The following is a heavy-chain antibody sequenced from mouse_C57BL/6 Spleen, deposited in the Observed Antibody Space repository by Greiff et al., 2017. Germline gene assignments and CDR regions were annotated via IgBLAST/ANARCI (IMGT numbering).Heavy chain of an antibody. Sequence: VQLQQSGAELVKPGASVKISCKASGYAFSSYWTNWVKQRPGKGLEWIGQIYPGDGDTNYNGKFKGKATLTADKSSSTAYMQLSSLTSEDSAVYCCARDSSGVLRAWFAYWGQGTLVTVAA. D-gene: IGHD1-1*01. V-gene: IGHV1-80*01. CDR3: ARDSSGVLRAWFAY. CDR2: IYPGDGDT. CDR1: GYAFSSYW. J-gene: IGHJ3*01.